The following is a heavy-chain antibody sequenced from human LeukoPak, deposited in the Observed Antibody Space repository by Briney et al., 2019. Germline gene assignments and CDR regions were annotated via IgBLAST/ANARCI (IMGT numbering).Heavy chain of an antibody. D-gene: IGHD6-13*01. Sequence: SETLSLTCTVSGGSISSYYWSWIRQPPGKGLEWIGYIYYSGSTNYNPSLKSRVTISVDTSKNQFSLKLSSVTAADTAVYYCARVVAAAGTPPVWYFDLWGRGTLVTVSS. CDR2: IYYSGST. J-gene: IGHJ2*01. CDR1: GGSISSYY. V-gene: IGHV4-59*01. CDR3: ARVVAAAGTPPVWYFDL.